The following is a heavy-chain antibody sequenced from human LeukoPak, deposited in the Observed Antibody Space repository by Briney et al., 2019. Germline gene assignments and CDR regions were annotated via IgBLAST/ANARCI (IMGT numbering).Heavy chain of an antibody. D-gene: IGHD3-16*01. Sequence: ASVKVSCKASGGTFSSYAISWVRQAPGQGLEWMGGTIPFFPATNYAQKFQGRVTITADKSTSTTYMEVRSLRFDDTAVYYCATMVGYSYSDSWGQGTLVTVSS. CDR3: ATMVGYSYSDS. CDR1: GGTFSSYA. CDR2: TIPFFPAT. J-gene: IGHJ5*02. V-gene: IGHV1-69*06.